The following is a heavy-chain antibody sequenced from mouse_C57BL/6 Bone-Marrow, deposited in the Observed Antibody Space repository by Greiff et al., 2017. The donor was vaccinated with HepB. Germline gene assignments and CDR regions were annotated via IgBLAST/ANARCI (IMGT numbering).Heavy chain of an antibody. CDR3: ARPGAWFAY. J-gene: IGHJ3*01. CDR1: GFTFSSYG. V-gene: IGHV5-6*01. CDR2: ISSGGSYT. D-gene: IGHD4-1*01. Sequence: EVKLMESGGDLVKPGGSLKLSCAASGFTFSSYGMSWVRQTPDKRLEWVATISSGGSYTYYPDSVKGRFTISRDNAKNTLYLQMSSLKSEDTAMYYCARPGAWFAYWGQGTLVTVSA.